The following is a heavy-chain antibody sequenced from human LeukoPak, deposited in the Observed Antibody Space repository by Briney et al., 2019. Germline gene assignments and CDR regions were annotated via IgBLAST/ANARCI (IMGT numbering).Heavy chain of an antibody. CDR3: AKHRGVHPPYYMDV. CDR2: LHNDGLTT. D-gene: IGHD3-10*01. CDR1: GFTFSNYA. Sequence: GGSLTLSCAASGFTFSNYAMSWVRQGPGQGLQLVPLLHNDGLTTYYADSVRGRFTISRDNSNNTLYLTMNILRAEDTAIYYCAKHRGVHPPYYMDVWGKGTTVTVSS. V-gene: IGHV3-23*03. J-gene: IGHJ6*03.